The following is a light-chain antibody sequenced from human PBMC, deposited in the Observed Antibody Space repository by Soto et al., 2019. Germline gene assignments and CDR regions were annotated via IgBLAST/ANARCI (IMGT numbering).Light chain of an antibody. J-gene: IGKJ4*01. V-gene: IGKV1-6*01. CDR1: QGIRSD. Sequence: AIQMTQSPSSLSASVGDTVTITCRASQGIRSDLGWYQQKPGKAPKLLIYAASSLQSGVPSRFSGSGSGTDFTLTINSLQPEDFATYYCLQDYSYPLTFGGGTKVEIK. CDR3: LQDYSYPLT. CDR2: AAS.